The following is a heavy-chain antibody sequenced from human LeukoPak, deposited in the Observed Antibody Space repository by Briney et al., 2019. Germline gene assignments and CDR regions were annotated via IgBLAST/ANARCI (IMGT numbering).Heavy chain of an antibody. J-gene: IGHJ4*02. D-gene: IGHD4-17*01. V-gene: IGHV4-39*07. Sequence: SETLSLTCTVSGGSISSSSYYWGWIRQPPGKGLEWIGEINHSGSTNYNPSLKSRVTISVDTSKNQFSLKLSSVTAADTAVYYCARDSYGDYEDYFDYWGQGTLVTVSS. CDR3: ARDSYGDYEDYFDY. CDR1: GGSISSSSYY. CDR2: INHSGST.